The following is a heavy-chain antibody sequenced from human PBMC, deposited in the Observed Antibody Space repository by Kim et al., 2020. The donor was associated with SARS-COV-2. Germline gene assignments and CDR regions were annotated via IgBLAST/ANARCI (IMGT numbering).Heavy chain of an antibody. CDR1: GGSISSYY. V-gene: IGHV4-59*08. CDR2: IYHSGST. CDR3: ARRDGGSSWKYWYFDL. D-gene: IGHD6-13*01. Sequence: SETLSLTCTVSGGSISSYYWNWIRQPPGRGLEWIGYIYHSGSTNSNPSLKSRVTISVDTSKNQVSLKLSSVTAADTAIYYCARRDGGSSWKYWYFDLWGRGTLVTVSS. J-gene: IGHJ2*01.